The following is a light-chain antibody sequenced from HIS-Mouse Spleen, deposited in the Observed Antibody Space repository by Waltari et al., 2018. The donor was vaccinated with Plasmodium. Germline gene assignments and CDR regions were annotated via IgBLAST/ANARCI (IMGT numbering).Light chain of an antibody. Sequence: DIQMTQSPSTLSASVGDRVTITCRASQSISSWLAWYQPKPGKAPKLLIYKASSLESGGPSRFSGSGSGTEFTLTISSLQPDDFATYYCQQYSSYWTFGQGTKVEIK. V-gene: IGKV1-5*03. CDR1: QSISSW. CDR3: QQYSSYWT. J-gene: IGKJ1*01. CDR2: KAS.